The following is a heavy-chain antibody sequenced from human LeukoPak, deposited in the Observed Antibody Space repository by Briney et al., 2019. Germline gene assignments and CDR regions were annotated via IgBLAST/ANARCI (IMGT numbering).Heavy chain of an antibody. V-gene: IGHV1-69*02. D-gene: IGHD3-22*01. CDR1: GGTFSSYT. CDR2: IIPILGIA. CDR3: ARAYYDSSGYYPVYYYGMDV. Sequence: SVKVSCKASGGTFSSYTISWVRQAPGQGLEWMGRIIPILGIATYAQKFQGRVTTTADKSTSTAYMELSSLRSEDTAVYYCARAYYDSSGYYPVYYYGMDVWGQGTTVTVSS. J-gene: IGHJ6*02.